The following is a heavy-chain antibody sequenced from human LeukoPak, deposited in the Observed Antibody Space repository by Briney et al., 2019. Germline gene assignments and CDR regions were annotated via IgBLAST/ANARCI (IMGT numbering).Heavy chain of an antibody. CDR1: GYTFTGYY. CDR2: INPNSGGT. Sequence: GASVKVSCKASGYTFTGYYMHWVRQAPGQGLEWMGWINPNSGGTNYAQKFQGRVTMTRDTSISTAYMELSRLRSDDTAVYYCARGNPLEDVWGSYRDPRYYFDYWGQGTLVTVSS. D-gene: IGHD3-16*02. V-gene: IGHV1-2*02. CDR3: ARGNPLEDVWGSYRDPRYYFDY. J-gene: IGHJ4*02.